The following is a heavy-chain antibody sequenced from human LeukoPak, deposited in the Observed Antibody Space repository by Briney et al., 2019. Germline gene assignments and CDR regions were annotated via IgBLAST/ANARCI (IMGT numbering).Heavy chain of an antibody. CDR1: DNSISTSDYY. D-gene: IGHD3-10*01. CDR3: ARDYFYGSGSYSTYYFDY. Sequence: SETLSLTCSVPDNSISTSDYYWGWIRQPPGKGLEWIGSIYYRGSTYYNSSLKSRATMSVDTSKNQFSLKLSSVTAADTAVYYCARDYFYGSGSYSTYYFDYWGQGTLVTVSS. CDR2: IYYRGST. J-gene: IGHJ4*02. V-gene: IGHV4-39*07.